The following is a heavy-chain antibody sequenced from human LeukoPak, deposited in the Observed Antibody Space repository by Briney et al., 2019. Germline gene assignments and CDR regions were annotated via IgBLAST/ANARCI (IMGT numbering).Heavy chain of an antibody. J-gene: IGHJ5*02. CDR1: GYSFTSYW. D-gene: IGHD2-2*01. CDR3: ARRHCSSTSCYLLDWFDP. V-gene: IGHV5-51*01. Sequence: GESLKISCKGSGYSFTSYWIGWVRQMPGKGLECMGIIYPGDSDTRYSPSFQGQVTISADKSISTAYLQWSSLKASDTAMYYCARRHCSSTSCYLLDWFDPWGQGTLVTVSS. CDR2: IYPGDSDT.